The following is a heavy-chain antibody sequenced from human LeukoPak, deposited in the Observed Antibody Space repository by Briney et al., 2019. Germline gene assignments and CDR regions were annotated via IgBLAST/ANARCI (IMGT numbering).Heavy chain of an antibody. D-gene: IGHD3-22*01. Sequence: GASVKVSCKASGGTFSSYAISWVRQAPGQGLEWMGGIIPIFGTANYAQKFQGRVTITADESTSTAYMELSRLRSDDTAVYYCARADPITMIVVVKGFDPWGQGTLVTVSA. CDR3: ARADPITMIVVVKGFDP. J-gene: IGHJ5*02. V-gene: IGHV1-69*13. CDR2: IIPIFGTA. CDR1: GGTFSSYA.